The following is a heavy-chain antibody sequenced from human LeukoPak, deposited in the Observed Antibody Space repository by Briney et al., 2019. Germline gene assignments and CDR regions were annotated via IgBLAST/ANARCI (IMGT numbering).Heavy chain of an antibody. J-gene: IGHJ5*02. Sequence: SETLSLTCTVSGGSISSYYWSWIRQPPGKGLEWIGYIYYSGSTNYNPSLKSRVTISVDTSKNQFSLKLSSVTAADTAVYYCARDRGSGWFDPWGQGTLVTVSS. V-gene: IGHV4-59*01. CDR1: GGSISSYY. CDR3: ARDRGSGWFDP. D-gene: IGHD3-10*01. CDR2: IYYSGST.